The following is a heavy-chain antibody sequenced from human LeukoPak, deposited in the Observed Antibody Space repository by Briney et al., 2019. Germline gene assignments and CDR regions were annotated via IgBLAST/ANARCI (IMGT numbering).Heavy chain of an antibody. CDR3: AKDYGFDP. D-gene: IGHD3-16*01. Sequence: GGSLRLSCAASGFTFSSYGMHWVRQAPGKGLEWVAVISYDGSNKYYADSVKGRFTIPRDNSKNTLYLQMNSLRAEDTAVYYCAKDYGFDPWGEGTLVTVSS. V-gene: IGHV3-30*18. CDR2: ISYDGSNK. J-gene: IGHJ5*02. CDR1: GFTFSSYG.